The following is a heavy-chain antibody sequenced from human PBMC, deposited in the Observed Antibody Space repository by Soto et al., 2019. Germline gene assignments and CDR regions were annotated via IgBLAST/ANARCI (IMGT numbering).Heavy chain of an antibody. CDR2: IRTSNANT. J-gene: IGHJ4*02. V-gene: IGHV1-18*01. Sequence: QAQLVQSGAEVEKPGASVKVSCKTSGYTFTSYGISWVRQAPGQGLEWMGWIRTSNANTNYAKNLQGRVTMTTHTSTSTAYMELRSLRSDDTAVYYCAREAFGDVSFDYWGQGTQVTVSS. D-gene: IGHD3-10*01. CDR1: GYTFTSYG. CDR3: AREAFGDVSFDY.